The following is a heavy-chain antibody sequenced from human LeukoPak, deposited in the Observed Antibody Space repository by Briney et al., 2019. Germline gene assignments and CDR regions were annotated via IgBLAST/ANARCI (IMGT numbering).Heavy chain of an antibody. J-gene: IGHJ6*03. CDR2: IYYSGST. D-gene: IGHD4-17*01. Sequence: SETLSLTCAVYGGSFSGYYWSWIRQPPGKGPEWIGSIYYSGSTYYNPSLKSRVTISVDTSKNQFSLKLSSVTAADTAVYYCARARGDYYYYYYMDVWGKGTTVTVSS. V-gene: IGHV4-34*01. CDR3: ARARGDYYYYYYMDV. CDR1: GGSFSGYY.